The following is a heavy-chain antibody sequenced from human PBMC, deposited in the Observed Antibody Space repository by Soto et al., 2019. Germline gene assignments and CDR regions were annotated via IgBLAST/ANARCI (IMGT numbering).Heavy chain of an antibody. CDR3: AKEVWGLYTFGRPLDN. J-gene: IGHJ4*01. CDR2: IWYDGSQK. Sequence: QAHLVESGGRVVQPGRSLRLSCAASGFNFSKFGMYWVRQAPGKGLEWVAVIWYDGSQKCYADSVKGRFTISRDNSNNTLYLQMSSLRAEDTAVYYCAKEVWGLYTFGRPLDNWGHGTLVTVSS. CDR1: GFNFSKFG. V-gene: IGHV3-33*07. D-gene: IGHD3-16*01.